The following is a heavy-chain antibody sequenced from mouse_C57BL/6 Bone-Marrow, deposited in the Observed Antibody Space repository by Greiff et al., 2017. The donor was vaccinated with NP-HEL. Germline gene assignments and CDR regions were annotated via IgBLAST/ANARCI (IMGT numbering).Heavy chain of an antibody. CDR2: IYPSDSET. D-gene: IGHD2-3*01. Sequence: QVQLQQPGAELVRPGSSVKLSCKASGYTFTSYWMDWVKQRPGQGLEWIGNIYPSDSETHYNQKFKDKATLTVDKSSSTAYMQLSSLTSEDSAVYYCARGRVDGYSDYWGQGTLVTVSA. J-gene: IGHJ3*01. V-gene: IGHV1-61*01. CDR3: ARGRVDGYSDY. CDR1: GYTFTSYW.